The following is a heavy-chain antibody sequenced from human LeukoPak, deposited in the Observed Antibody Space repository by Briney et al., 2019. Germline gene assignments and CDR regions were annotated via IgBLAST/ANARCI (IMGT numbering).Heavy chain of an antibody. Sequence: SSVKVSCKDSGGTFSSYAISWVQQAPGQGVEWMRRMIPILGIANYAQKFQGRVTITADKSPSTAYMELSSLRSDDTAVYYCARGRGMAAAATDPWGQGTLVTVSS. V-gene: IGHV1-69*04. CDR1: GGTFSSYA. D-gene: IGHD6-13*01. J-gene: IGHJ5*02. CDR3: ARGRGMAAAATDP. CDR2: MIPILGIA.